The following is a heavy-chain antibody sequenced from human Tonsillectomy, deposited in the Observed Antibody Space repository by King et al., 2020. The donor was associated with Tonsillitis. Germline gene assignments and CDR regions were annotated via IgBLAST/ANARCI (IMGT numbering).Heavy chain of an antibody. CDR3: ARHSPYGSYPDDH. J-gene: IGHJ4*02. Sequence: QLVQSGAEVRKPGESLIISCKTSGYTFTNYWISWVRHMPGKGLEWMGRIYPSDSHGDYSPSFEGHVTVSVDKPIATAYLHWSSLKSSDTPIYYCARHSPYGSYPDDHWGQGTLVIVSS. CDR2: IYPSDSHG. D-gene: IGHD3-10*01. V-gene: IGHV5-10-1*03. CDR1: GYTFTNYW.